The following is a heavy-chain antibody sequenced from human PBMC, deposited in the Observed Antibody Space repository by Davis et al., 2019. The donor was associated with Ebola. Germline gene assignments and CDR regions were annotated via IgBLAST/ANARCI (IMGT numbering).Heavy chain of an antibody. V-gene: IGHV3-33*01. CDR1: GFTFSTYV. CDR2: NWYDGSHK. Sequence: GGSLRLSCAASGFTFSTYVMHWVRQAPGKGLEWVAVNWYDGSHKFYADSVKGRFTISRDNSKNTLYLQMDSLRAEDTAVYYCVRSFAYTNYGGYGWDVWGQGTTVTVSS. CDR3: VRSFAYTNYGGYGWDV. D-gene: IGHD4-11*01. J-gene: IGHJ6*02.